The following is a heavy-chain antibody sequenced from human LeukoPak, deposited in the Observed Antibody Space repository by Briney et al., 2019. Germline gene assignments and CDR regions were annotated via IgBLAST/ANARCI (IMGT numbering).Heavy chain of an antibody. CDR2: ISSSGGPI. Sequence: GGSLRLSCAASGFTFINAWMNWVRQAPGKGLEWVAYISSSGGPISYADSVKGRFTISRDNAKNSLYLQMNSPRAEDTAVYYCARYSPYMDVWGKGTTVTISS. CDR3: ARYSPYMDV. D-gene: IGHD6-13*01. V-gene: IGHV3-48*04. J-gene: IGHJ6*03. CDR1: GFTFINAW.